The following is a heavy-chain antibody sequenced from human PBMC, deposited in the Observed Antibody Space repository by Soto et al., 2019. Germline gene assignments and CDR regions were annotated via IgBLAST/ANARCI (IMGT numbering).Heavy chain of an antibody. D-gene: IGHD6-13*01. V-gene: IGHV3-64*07. CDR3: ARACIGAAGTKYYFDY. J-gene: IGHJ4*02. Sequence: EVQLAESGGGLVQPGGSLRLSCAASGFTFSNFAVHWVRQAPGKGPEFVSGISSTGASIFYSDSVKGRVTISRDNSKNTVNLQMGSLKPEDTAVYYCARACIGAAGTKYYFDYWGRGTLVTVSS. CDR2: ISSTGASI. CDR1: GFTFSNFA.